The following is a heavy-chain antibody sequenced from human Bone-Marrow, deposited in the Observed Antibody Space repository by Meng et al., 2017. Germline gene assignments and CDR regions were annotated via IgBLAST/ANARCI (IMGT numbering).Heavy chain of an antibody. J-gene: IGHJ4*02. CDR3: AREASPEYYFDY. Sequence: QVQLQESGPGLVKPSQILSLTCTVSGGSISSGGYYWSWIRQHPGKGLEWIGYIYYSGSTYYNPSLKSLVTISVDTSKNQFSLKLSSVTAADTAVYYCAREASPEYYFDYWGQGTLVPSPQ. V-gene: IGHV4-31*01. CDR1: GGSISSGGYY. D-gene: IGHD1-14*01. CDR2: IYYSGST.